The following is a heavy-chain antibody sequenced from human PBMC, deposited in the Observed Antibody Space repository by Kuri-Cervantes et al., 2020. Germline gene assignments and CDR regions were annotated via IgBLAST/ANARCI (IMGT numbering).Heavy chain of an antibody. CDR1: GLTFSSYG. Sequence: GESLKISCAASGLTFSSYGMHWVRQAPGKGLEWVAVISYDGSNKYYADSVKGRFTISRDNSKNTLYLQMNSLRAEDTAVYYCARASSSSRYYYYGMDVWGQGTLVTVSS. V-gene: IGHV3-30*03. CDR2: ISYDGSNK. CDR3: ARASSSSRYYYYGMDV. D-gene: IGHD6-6*01. J-gene: IGHJ6*02.